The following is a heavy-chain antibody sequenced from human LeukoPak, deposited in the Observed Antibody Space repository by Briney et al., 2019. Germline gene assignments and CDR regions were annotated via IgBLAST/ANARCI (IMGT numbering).Heavy chain of an antibody. Sequence: ASVKVSCKASGYTFTNYGISWVRQAPGQGLEWMGWINPYSGDTKYAQKFQGRVTMTRDTSISTAYMEVRRLRSDDTAVYYCARGTMNLDYWGQGTLVTVSS. V-gene: IGHV1-18*01. CDR1: GYTFTNYG. CDR2: INPYSGDT. CDR3: ARGTMNLDY. D-gene: IGHD3-22*01. J-gene: IGHJ4*02.